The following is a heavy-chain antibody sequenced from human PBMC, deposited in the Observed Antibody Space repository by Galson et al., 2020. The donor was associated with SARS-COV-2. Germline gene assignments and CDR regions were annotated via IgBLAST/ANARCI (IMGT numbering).Heavy chain of an antibody. CDR1: GFTFSSQS. CDR2: MSDYGTNK. V-gene: IGHV3-30*04. J-gene: IGHJ4*02. CDR3: ARDHTRSVKPFSFLAY. D-gene: IGHD4-17*01. Sequence: GGSLRLSCKGTGFTFSSQSVHWVRQAPGRGLEWVSVMSDYGTNKYYGDSVRGRFTISRDTSTNTLYLEMNSLRPEDTAVYYCARDHTRSVKPFSFLAYWGQGTLVTVSS.